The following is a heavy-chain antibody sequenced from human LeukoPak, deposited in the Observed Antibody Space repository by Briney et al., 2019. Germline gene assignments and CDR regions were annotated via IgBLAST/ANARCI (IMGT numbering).Heavy chain of an antibody. CDR3: AKGPRITMIVVVITTAPDY. D-gene: IGHD3-22*01. V-gene: IGHV3-23*01. CDR1: GLTFSSYA. J-gene: IGHJ4*02. Sequence: GGSLRLSCAASGLTFSSYAMSWVRQAPGKGLEWVSAISGSGGSTYYADSVKGRFTISRDNSKNTLYLQMNSLRAEDTAVYYCAKGPRITMIVVVITTAPDYWGQGTLVTVSS. CDR2: ISGSGGST.